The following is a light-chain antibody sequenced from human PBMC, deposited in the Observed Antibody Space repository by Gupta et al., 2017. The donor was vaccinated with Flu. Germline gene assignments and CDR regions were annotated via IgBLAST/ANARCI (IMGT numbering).Light chain of an antibody. V-gene: IGLV2-23*02. CDR2: EVS. CDR3: CSYAGTTTWV. J-gene: IGLJ3*02. CDR1: SSDVGSYNL. Sequence: SITISCTGTSSDVGSYNLVSWYQQHTGKAPKLMIYEVSKRPSGVSNRFSGSKSGNTASLTISGRQAEDEADYYCCSYAGTTTWVFGGGTKLTVL.